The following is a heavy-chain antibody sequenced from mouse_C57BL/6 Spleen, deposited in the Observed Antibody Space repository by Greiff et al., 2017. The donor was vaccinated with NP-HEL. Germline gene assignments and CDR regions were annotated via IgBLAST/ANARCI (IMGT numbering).Heavy chain of an antibody. J-gene: IGHJ2*01. V-gene: IGHV1-80*01. CDR3: ARKGPNLTGGYFDY. CDR1: GYAFSSYW. D-gene: IGHD4-1*01. Sequence: VQLQQSGAELVKPGASVKISCKASGYAFSSYWMNWVKQRPGKGLEWIGQIYPGDGDTNYNGKFKGKATLTADKSSSTAYMQLSSLTSEDSAVYFCARKGPNLTGGYFDYWGQGTTLTVSS. CDR2: IYPGDGDT.